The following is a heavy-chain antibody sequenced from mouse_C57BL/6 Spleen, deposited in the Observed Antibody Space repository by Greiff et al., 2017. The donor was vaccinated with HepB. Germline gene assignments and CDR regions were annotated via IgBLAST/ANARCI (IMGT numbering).Heavy chain of an antibody. CDR1: GYTFTSYW. Sequence: QVQLQQSGAELVKPGASVKLSCKASGYTFTSYWMHWVKQRPGQGLEWIGMIHPNSGSTNYNEKFKSKATLTVDKSSSTAYMQLSSLTSEDSAVYYCACVYYYGSSFDYWGQGTTLTVSS. CDR3: ACVYYYGSSFDY. CDR2: IHPNSGST. D-gene: IGHD1-1*01. J-gene: IGHJ2*01. V-gene: IGHV1-64*01.